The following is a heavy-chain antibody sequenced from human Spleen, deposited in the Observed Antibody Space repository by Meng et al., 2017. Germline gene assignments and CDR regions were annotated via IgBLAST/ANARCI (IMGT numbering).Heavy chain of an antibody. CDR3: ARDRPRGVFDI. Sequence: SLKISCAASGFTFDEYAMHWVRQAPGKGLEWVSGISLNSRSIGYADSVKGRFTISRDNAKNSLNLEMSSLRAEDTALYYCARDRPRGVFDIWGQGTMVTVSS. CDR2: ISLNSRSI. V-gene: IGHV3-9*01. CDR1: GFTFDEYA. D-gene: IGHD2-8*01. J-gene: IGHJ3*02.